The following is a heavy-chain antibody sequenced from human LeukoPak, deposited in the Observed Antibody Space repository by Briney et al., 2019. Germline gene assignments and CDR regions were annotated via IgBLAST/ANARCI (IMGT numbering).Heavy chain of an antibody. V-gene: IGHV4-59*01. CDR1: VGSISTYY. Sequence: SETLSLTCTVSVGSISTYYWSWVRQPPGKGLEWIGYIHNSGRTKNNPSLKSGVMISVDTTKNQFGLKLSSVPAADTAVYYCARGGSKVFDYWGQGSLVILSS. D-gene: IGHD3-10*01. J-gene: IGHJ4*02. CDR3: ARGGSKVFDY. CDR2: IHNSGRT.